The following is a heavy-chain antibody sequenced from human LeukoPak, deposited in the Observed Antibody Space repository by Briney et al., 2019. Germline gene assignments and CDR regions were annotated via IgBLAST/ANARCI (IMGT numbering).Heavy chain of an antibody. CDR1: GGSISSSSYY. CDR2: INYSGNT. J-gene: IGHJ4*02. V-gene: IGHV4-39*01. D-gene: IGHD2-2*01. CDR3: ARIDTVVLPSTMFDY. Sequence: PSQTLSLTCTVSGGSISSSSYYWGWLRQPPGTGLEWIGSINYSGNTYYNPSLKSRVTISVDTSRNQFSLKLSSVTAADTALYYCARIDTVVLPSTMFDYWGQGTLVTVSS.